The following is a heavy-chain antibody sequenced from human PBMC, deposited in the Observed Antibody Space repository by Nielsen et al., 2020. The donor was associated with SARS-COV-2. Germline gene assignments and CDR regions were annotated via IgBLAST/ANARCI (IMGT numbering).Heavy chain of an antibody. Sequence: VKVSCKASGYTFTGYYMHWVRQAPGQGLEWMGRINPNSGGTNYAQKFQGRVTMTRDTSISTAYMELSRLRSDDTAVYYCASMDGSGSYLVDYWGQGTLVTASS. CDR1: GYTFTGYY. V-gene: IGHV1-2*06. D-gene: IGHD3-10*01. CDR2: INPNSGGT. CDR3: ASMDGSGSYLVDY. J-gene: IGHJ4*02.